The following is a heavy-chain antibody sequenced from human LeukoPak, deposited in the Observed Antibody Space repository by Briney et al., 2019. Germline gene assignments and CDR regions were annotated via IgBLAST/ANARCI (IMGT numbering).Heavy chain of an antibody. CDR2: ISSNGGST. Sequence: GGSLRLSCAASGFTFSSYTMHWVRQAPGKGLEYVSAISSNGGSTYYANSVKGRFTISRDNSKNTLYLQMGSLRTEDMAVYYCARDLTTVTSEYWGQGTLVTVSS. V-gene: IGHV3-64*01. D-gene: IGHD4-17*01. CDR3: ARDLTTVTSEY. J-gene: IGHJ4*02. CDR1: GFTFSSYT.